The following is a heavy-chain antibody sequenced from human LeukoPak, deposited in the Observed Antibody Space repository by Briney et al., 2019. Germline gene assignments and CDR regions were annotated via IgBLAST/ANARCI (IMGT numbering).Heavy chain of an antibody. Sequence: PSETLSLTCAVYGGSFSGYYWSWIRQPPGKGLEWIGEINRSGSTNYDPSLKSRVTLSVDTSKNQISLKLSSVTAADTAVYYCARRRWFDPWGQGTLVIVSS. V-gene: IGHV4-34*01. J-gene: IGHJ5*02. CDR1: GGSFSGYY. CDR3: ARRRWFDP. CDR2: INRSGST.